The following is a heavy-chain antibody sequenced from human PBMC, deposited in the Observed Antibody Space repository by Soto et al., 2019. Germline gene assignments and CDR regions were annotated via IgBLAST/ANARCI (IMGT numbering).Heavy chain of an antibody. CDR3: ARTHVRRGIIDY. Sequence: GESLKISCQASGYNFAAYWIAWVRQMPGKGLEYMGMIYPGNSDARYSPSFQGQVTFSADKSISTAYLHWSSPKVSDSATYYCARTHVRRGIIDYWCQGALVTVSP. D-gene: IGHD3-10*02. V-gene: IGHV5-51*01. CDR1: GYNFAAYW. J-gene: IGHJ4*02. CDR2: IYPGNSDA.